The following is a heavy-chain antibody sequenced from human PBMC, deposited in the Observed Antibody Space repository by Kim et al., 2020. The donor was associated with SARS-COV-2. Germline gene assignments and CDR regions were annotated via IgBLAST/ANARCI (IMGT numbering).Heavy chain of an antibody. J-gene: IGHJ6*03. CDR1: GYTFSNYG. CDR2: ISAYNGNT. CDR3: ARGSVRGLDYYYMDV. Sequence: ASVKFSCKASGYTFSNYGINWVRQAPGQGLEWMGWISAYNGNTNYAQKLQCRVTMTTDTSTTTAYMDLTSLTYDETAVYYCARGSVRGLDYYYMDVWGKGPTVTVSS. D-gene: IGHD4-4*01. V-gene: IGHV1-18*01.